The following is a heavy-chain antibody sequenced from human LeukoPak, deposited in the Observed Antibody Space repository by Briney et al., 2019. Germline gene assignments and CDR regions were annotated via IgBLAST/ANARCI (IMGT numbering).Heavy chain of an antibody. J-gene: IGHJ3*02. CDR3: AKVVSGSFDAFDI. CDR1: GFTFSSDG. Sequence: GGSLRLSCAASGFTFSSDGMHWVRQAPGKGLEWVAFIRYDGSNKYYADSVKGRFTISRDNSKNTLYLQMNSLRAEDTAVYYCAKVVSGSFDAFDIWGQGTMVTVSS. D-gene: IGHD1-26*01. V-gene: IGHV3-30*02. CDR2: IRYDGSNK.